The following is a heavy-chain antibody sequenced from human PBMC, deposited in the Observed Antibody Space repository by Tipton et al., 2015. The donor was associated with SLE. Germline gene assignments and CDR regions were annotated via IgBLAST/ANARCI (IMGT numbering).Heavy chain of an antibody. CDR2: INPSSGFT. Sequence: QSGAEVKKPGASEKVPCKASGDTFTTYYIHWVRQAPGQGLEWMGMINPSSGFTTYAQKFQGKVTMTRDTSTSTFYMELSSLRSEDTAIYYCARERGFCTGASCYGADYWGQGALVTVPS. D-gene: IGHD2-2*01. V-gene: IGHV1-46*01. J-gene: IGHJ4*02. CDR3: ARERGFCTGASCYGADY. CDR1: GDTFTTYY.